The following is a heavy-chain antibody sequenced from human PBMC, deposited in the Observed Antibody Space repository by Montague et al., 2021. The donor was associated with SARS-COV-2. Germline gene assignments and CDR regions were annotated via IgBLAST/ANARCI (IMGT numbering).Heavy chain of an antibody. V-gene: IGHV4-59*01. CDR2: IFCTGST. CDR1: GDSTSNDY. J-gene: IGHJ4*02. CDR3: AGAQNICFIANCLYYFDL. D-gene: IGHD2-21*01. Sequence: SETLSLTCSVSGDSTSNDYWTCSRQSPAERLQWWVYIFCTGSTNINPSLKSRVSMSLDTSKNHFSLRLIAVAAADTAPYYCAGAQNICFIANCLYYFDLWGLGALVTVSS.